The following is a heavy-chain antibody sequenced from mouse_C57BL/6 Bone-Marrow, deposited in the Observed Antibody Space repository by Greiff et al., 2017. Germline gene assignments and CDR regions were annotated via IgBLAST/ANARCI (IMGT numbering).Heavy chain of an antibody. V-gene: IGHV14-4*01. J-gene: IGHJ1*03. CDR3: TLYLYFDV. D-gene: IGHD5-1-1*01. CDR1: GFNIKDDY. CDR2: IDPENGDT. Sequence: VQLQQPGAELVRPGASVKLSCTASGFNIKDDYMHWVKQRPEQGLEWIGWIDPENGDTEYASKFQGKATITADTSSNTAYLQLSSLTSEDTAVYYCTLYLYFDVWGTGTTVTVSS.